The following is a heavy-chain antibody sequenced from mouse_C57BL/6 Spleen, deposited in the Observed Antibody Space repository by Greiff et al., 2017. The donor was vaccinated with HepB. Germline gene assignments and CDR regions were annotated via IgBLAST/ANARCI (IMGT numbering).Heavy chain of an antibody. Sequence: VQLQESGPGLVQPSQSLSITCTVSGFSLTSYGVHWVRQSPGKGLEWLGVIWSGGSTDYNAAFISRLSISKDNSKSQVFFKMNSLQADDTAIYYCARITTVVDYAMDYWGQGTSVTVSS. V-gene: IGHV2-2*01. CDR2: IWSGGST. CDR1: GFSLTSYG. CDR3: ARITTVVDYAMDY. J-gene: IGHJ4*01. D-gene: IGHD1-1*01.